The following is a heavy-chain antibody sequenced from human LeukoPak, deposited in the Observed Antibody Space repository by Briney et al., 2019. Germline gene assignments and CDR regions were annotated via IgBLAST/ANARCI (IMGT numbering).Heavy chain of an antibody. D-gene: IGHD5-18*01. CDR2: IIPIFGTA. CDR3: ARGGGGYSYGEDFDY. V-gene: IGHV1-69*13. Sequence: PVKVSCKASGGTFISYAISWVRQAPGQGLEWMGGIIPIFGTANYAQKFQGRVTITADESTSTAYMELSSLRSEDTAVYYCARGGGGYSYGEDFDYWGQGTLVTVSS. CDR1: GGTFISYA. J-gene: IGHJ4*02.